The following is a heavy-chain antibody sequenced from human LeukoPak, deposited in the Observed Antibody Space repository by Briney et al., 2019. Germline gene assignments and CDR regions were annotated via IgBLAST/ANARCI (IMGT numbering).Heavy chain of an antibody. CDR1: GGSISSDDYY. Sequence: PSETLSLTCTVSGGSISSDDYYWSWIRQPPGKGLEWIGYIYYIGNTFYNPSLKSRVTISVDTSKNQFSLKLSSVTAADTAVYYCARDIVDKWLRSLGMDVWGQGTTVTVSS. CDR2: IYYIGNT. D-gene: IGHD5-12*01. CDR3: ARDIVDKWLRSLGMDV. V-gene: IGHV4-30-4*01. J-gene: IGHJ6*02.